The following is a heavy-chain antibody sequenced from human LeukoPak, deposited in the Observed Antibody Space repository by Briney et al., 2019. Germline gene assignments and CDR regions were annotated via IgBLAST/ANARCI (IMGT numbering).Heavy chain of an antibody. D-gene: IGHD6-6*01. J-gene: IGHJ6*02. V-gene: IGHV1-69*13. Sequence: EASVKVSCKASGGTFSSYAISWVRQAPGQGLEWMGGIIPIFGTANYAQKFQGRVTITADESTSTAYMELSSLRSEDTAMYYCARDPVAARRASGMDVWGQGTTVTVSS. CDR1: GGTFSSYA. CDR3: ARDPVAARRASGMDV. CDR2: IIPIFGTA.